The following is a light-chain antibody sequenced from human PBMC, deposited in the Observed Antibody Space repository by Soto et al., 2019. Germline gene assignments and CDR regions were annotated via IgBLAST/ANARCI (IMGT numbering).Light chain of an antibody. J-gene: IGLJ2*01. CDR2: DNN. CDR3: GTWDSSLSVVV. V-gene: IGLV1-51*01. Sequence: QSVLTQPPSVSAAPGQKVTISCSGSSSNIGNNYVSWYQQFLGTAPKLLIYDNNQRPSGISDRFSVSKSGTSATLGITGLQTGDEADYYCGTWDSSLSVVVFGGGTKLTVL. CDR1: SSNIGNNY.